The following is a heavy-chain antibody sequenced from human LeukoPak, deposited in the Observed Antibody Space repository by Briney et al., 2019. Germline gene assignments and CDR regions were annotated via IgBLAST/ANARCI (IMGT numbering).Heavy chain of an antibody. D-gene: IGHD6-19*01. CDR2: IIPIFGTA. V-gene: IGHV1-69*05. Sequence: ASVKVSCKASGGTFSSYAISWVRQAPGQGLEWMGGIIPIFGTANYAQKFQGRVTITTDESTSTAYMELSSLRSEDTAVYYCARGGFGGGWYLDWFDPWGQGTLVTVSS. CDR1: GGTFSSYA. J-gene: IGHJ5*02. CDR3: ARGGFGGGWYLDWFDP.